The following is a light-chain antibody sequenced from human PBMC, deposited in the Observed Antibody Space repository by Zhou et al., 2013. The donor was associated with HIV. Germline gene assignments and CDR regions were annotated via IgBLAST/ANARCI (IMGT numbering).Light chain of an antibody. CDR2: ETS. Sequence: DIQMTQSPSTLSASVGDRVTITCRASQSISRWLAWYQQKPGKAPKLLIYETSTLETGVPSRFSGSGSVTEFTLTITSLQPDDFGTYYCQQSYSSSPFTFGPGTKVHYQT. V-gene: IGKV1-5*03. J-gene: IGKJ3*01. CDR3: QQSYSSSPFT. CDR1: QSISRW.